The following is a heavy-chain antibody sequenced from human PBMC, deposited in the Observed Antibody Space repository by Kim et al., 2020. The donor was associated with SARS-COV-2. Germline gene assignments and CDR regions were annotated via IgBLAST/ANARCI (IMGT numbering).Heavy chain of an antibody. J-gene: IGHJ3*02. V-gene: IGHV3-64D*09. CDR1: GFTFSSYA. CDR2: ISSNGGST. D-gene: IGHD1-26*01. CDR3: VKDRGYHSGSYMSGAFDI. Sequence: GGSLRLSCSASGFTFSSYAMHWVRQAPGKGLEYVSAISSNGGSTYYADSVKGRFTISRDNSKNTLYLQMSSLRAEDTAVYYCVKDRGYHSGSYMSGAFDIWGQGTMVTVSS.